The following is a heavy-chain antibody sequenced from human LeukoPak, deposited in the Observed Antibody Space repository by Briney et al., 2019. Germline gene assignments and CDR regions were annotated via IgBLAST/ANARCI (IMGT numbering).Heavy chain of an antibody. CDR1: GYTFTNYA. D-gene: IGHD3-10*01. CDR2: IATNTGNP. Sequence: ASVKVSCKAFGYTFTNYAMNWVRQAPGEGLEWMGWIATNTGNPTYVQGFRGRVVFSLDTSVNTAYLQISSLEAEDTAVYYCARSGSSGRYRWDYWGQGTLVTVSS. J-gene: IGHJ4*02. CDR3: ARSGSSGRYRWDY. V-gene: IGHV7-4-1*02.